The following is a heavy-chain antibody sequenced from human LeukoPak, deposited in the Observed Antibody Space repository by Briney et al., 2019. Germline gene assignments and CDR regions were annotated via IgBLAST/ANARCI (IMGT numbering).Heavy chain of an antibody. J-gene: IGHJ4*02. D-gene: IGHD3-22*01. V-gene: IGHV1-18*01. CDR3: AKAGGYSYAYVYDSSGYYSDY. Sequence: ASVKVSCKXSGYTFTSYGISWVRQAPGQGLEWMGWISDYNGNTNYAQKLQGRVTMTTDTSTSTAYMELRSLRSDDTAVYYCAKAGGYSYAYVYDSSGYYSDYWGQGTLVTVSS. CDR1: GYTFTSYG. CDR2: ISDYNGNT.